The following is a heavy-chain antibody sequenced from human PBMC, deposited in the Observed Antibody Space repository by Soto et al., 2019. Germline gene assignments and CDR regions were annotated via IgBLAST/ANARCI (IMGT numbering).Heavy chain of an antibody. CDR3: ARDMDLARAFEL. J-gene: IGHJ3*01. D-gene: IGHD5-12*01. CDR1: GFTFSNHW. Sequence: EVQLVESGGGLGQPGGSLRLSCAASGFTFSNHWMHWIRQAPGKGLVWVARINTDGTRVAYADSEKGRFTIPRDNVKKIVYLQMDTLIDYYTPVYYSARDMDLARAFELWGQGTMVTVSS. CDR2: INTDGTRV. V-gene: IGHV3-74*01.